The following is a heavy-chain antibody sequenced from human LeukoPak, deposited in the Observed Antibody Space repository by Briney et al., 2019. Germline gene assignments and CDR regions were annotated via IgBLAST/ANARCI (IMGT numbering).Heavy chain of an antibody. CDR3: ARDRGRIVAAGAFDY. D-gene: IGHD6-13*01. V-gene: IGHV4-4*07. CDR2: IYASGST. J-gene: IGHJ4*02. Sequence: SETLSLTCTVSGRSISSYYWSCIRQPAGKGLEWIGRIYASGSTDYNPSLKSRVTISVDKSKNQFSLRLSSVTAADTAVYYCARDRGRIVAAGAFDYWGQGALVTVSS. CDR1: GRSISSYY.